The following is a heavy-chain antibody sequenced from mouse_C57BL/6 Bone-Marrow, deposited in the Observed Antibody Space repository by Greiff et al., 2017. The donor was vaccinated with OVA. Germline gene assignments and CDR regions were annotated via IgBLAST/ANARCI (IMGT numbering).Heavy chain of an antibody. CDR2: IYPRSGNT. CDR3: ARVGFYYYGSRGARDY. D-gene: IGHD1-1*01. V-gene: IGHV1-81*01. Sequence: QVQLKESGAELARPGASVKLSCKASGYTFTSYGISWVKQSTGQGLEWIGEIYPRSGNTYYNEKFKGKATLTADKSSSTAYMELRSLTSEDSAVYFCARVGFYYYGSRGARDYWGQGTSVTVSS. J-gene: IGHJ4*01. CDR1: GYTFTSYG.